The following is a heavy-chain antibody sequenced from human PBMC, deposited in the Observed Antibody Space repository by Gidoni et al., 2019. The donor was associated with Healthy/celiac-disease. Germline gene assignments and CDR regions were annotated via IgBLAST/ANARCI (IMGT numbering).Heavy chain of an antibody. D-gene: IGHD3-10*01. CDR2: IYYSGST. CDR3: ARGKTGGYYYGSGTGAFDI. V-gene: IGHV4-59*01. J-gene: IGHJ3*02. Sequence: QVQLQESGPGLVKPSETLSLTCTVSGGSISSYYWSWIRQPPGKGLEWIGYIYYSGSTNYNPSLKSRVTISVDTSKNQFSLKLSSVTAADTAVYYCARGKTGGYYYGSGTGAFDIWGQGTMVTVSS. CDR1: GGSISSYY.